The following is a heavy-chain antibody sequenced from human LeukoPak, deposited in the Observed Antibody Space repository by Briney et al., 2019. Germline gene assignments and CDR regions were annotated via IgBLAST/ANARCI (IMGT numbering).Heavy chain of an antibody. CDR1: GGSISSYY. J-gene: IGHJ6*03. CDR2: IYYTGST. CDR3: ARDAIGYCSSTSCPGDYYYYMDV. Sequence: SETLSLTCTVSGGSISSYYWSWIRQPPGKGLEWIGFIYYTGSTNYNPSLKSRVTISVDTSKNQFSVKLSSVTAADTAVYYCARDAIGYCSSTSCPGDYYYYMDVWGKGTTVTVSS. V-gene: IGHV4-59*12. D-gene: IGHD2-2*03.